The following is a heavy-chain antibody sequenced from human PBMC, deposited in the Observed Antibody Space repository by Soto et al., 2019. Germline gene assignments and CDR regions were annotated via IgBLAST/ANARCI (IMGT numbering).Heavy chain of an antibody. CDR2: ICHTGST. V-gene: IGHV4-39*02. Sequence: QLHLQESGPGLVKPSETLSLTCTVSGVSISSSSYCWGWVRQPPGKGLEWIGSICHTGSTYYSPSLKSRVTISVDSSKSQISLKANSVTAADTAVHYCTREWQQLGTPFDYWGQGTLVTVSS. CDR3: TREWQQLGTPFDY. CDR1: GVSISSSSYC. J-gene: IGHJ4*02. D-gene: IGHD6-13*01.